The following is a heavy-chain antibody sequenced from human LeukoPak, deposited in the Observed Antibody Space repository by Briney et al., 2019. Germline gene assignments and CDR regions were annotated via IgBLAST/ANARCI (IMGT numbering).Heavy chain of an antibody. Sequence: PGRSLRLSCAASGFTFSSYGMHWVRQAPGKGLEWVAVISYDGSNKYYADSVKGRFTISRDNSKNTLYLQMNSLRAEDTAVYYCAKDSPSEHALGSYFDYWGQRTLVTVSS. J-gene: IGHJ4*02. CDR3: AKDSPSEHALGSYFDY. CDR2: ISYDGSNK. D-gene: IGHD7-27*01. CDR1: GFTFSSYG. V-gene: IGHV3-30*18.